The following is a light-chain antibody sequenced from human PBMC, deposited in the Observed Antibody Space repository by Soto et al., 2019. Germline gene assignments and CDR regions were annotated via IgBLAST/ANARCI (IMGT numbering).Light chain of an antibody. V-gene: IGKV3D-15*01. CDR2: DIF. CDR3: QQYNSWPLT. J-gene: IGKJ4*01. CDR1: QSVGSD. Sequence: EVVMTQSPATLXXSXWXXXXLSLRASQSVGSDLAWYQQKPGQAPRLVIYDIFTRATGVPTRISGSGSGTEFTLTISSLQSEDFAVYYCQQYNSWPLTFGGGTKVDIK.